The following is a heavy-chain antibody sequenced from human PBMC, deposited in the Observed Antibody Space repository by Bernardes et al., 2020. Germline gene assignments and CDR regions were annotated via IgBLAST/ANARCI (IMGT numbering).Heavy chain of an antibody. V-gene: IGHV5-10-1*01. Sequence: GACLKSSCKGSGYSITRYWIRWVRPMPGKGLEWMGRIDPSDSYGTYSPSFQGHVTMSVDKSTSTAYLQWSSLKASDTAMYYCARYSTSWYADYWGQGTPVTVSS. CDR1: GYSITRYW. J-gene: IGHJ4*02. D-gene: IGHD6-13*01. CDR3: ARYSTSWYADY. CDR2: IDPSDSYG.